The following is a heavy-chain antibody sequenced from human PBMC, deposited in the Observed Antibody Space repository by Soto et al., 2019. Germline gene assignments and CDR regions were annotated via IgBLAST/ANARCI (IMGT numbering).Heavy chain of an antibody. V-gene: IGHV4-59*01. CDR3: ARYSSGYYPSFDY. Sequence: SETLSLTCTVSGGSISSYYWSWIRQPPGKGLEWIGYIYYSGSTNYNPSLKSRVTISVDTSKNQFSLKLSSVTAADTAVYYCARYSSGYYPSFDYWGQGTLVTVSS. CDR1: GGSISSYY. CDR2: IYYSGST. J-gene: IGHJ4*02. D-gene: IGHD3-22*01.